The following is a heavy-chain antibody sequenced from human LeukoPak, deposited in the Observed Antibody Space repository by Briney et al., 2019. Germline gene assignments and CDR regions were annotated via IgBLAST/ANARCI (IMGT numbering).Heavy chain of an antibody. J-gene: IGHJ4*02. CDR2: IYHSGSGST. D-gene: IGHD3-10*01. CDR3: ARGSRAVRYFDF. V-gene: IGHV4-30-2*01. CDR1: GGSISSGGHS. Sequence: PSETLSLTCTVSGGSISSGGHSWSWIRQPPGKGLEWIGYIYHSGSGSTYYNPSLKSRVTISIDKSKNQFSLKLNSVTAADTAVYYCARGSRAVRYFDFWGQGTLVTVSS.